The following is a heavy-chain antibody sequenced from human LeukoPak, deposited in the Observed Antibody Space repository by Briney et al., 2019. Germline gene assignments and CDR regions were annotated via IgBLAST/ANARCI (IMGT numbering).Heavy chain of an antibody. CDR1: GFTFSSYA. V-gene: IGHV3-30*04. CDR3: ARDRGFLFDY. J-gene: IGHJ4*02. Sequence: GGSLRLSCAASGFTFSSYAMHWVRQAPGKGLEWVALISYDGSNKYYADSVKGRFTISRDNSKNTLYLQMNSLRAEDTAVYYCARDRGFLFDYWGQGTLVTVSS. D-gene: IGHD3-3*01. CDR2: ISYDGSNK.